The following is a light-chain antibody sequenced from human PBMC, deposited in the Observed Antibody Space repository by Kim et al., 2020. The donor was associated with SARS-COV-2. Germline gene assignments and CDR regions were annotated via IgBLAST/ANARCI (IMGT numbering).Light chain of an antibody. CDR2: GTS. CDR3: QQYATFPIS. Sequence: EIVLTQSPGTLSLSPGERATLSCRASQPLDNSFLAWYQQRPGQAPRLLIYGTSTRYSDIPDRFTAGGSGTEFTHTGARLEPEDFAVYYCQQYATFPISFGPGAKVDIK. J-gene: IGKJ3*01. V-gene: IGKV3-20*01. CDR1: QPLDNSF.